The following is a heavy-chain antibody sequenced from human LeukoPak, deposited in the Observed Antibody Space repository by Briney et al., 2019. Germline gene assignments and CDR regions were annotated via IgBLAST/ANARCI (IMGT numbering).Heavy chain of an antibody. CDR1: AFTFSSYW. Sequence: GRSLRLSCAASAFTFSSYWMTWVSQAPGKGLEWEAKIKQDGSEKYYVDSVKGRFTISRDNAKNSLYLQMNSLGAEDTAVYYCARRGTSSSWAQFVYWGQGTLVTVSS. V-gene: IGHV3-7*05. CDR3: ARRGTSSSWAQFVY. J-gene: IGHJ4*02. D-gene: IGHD6-13*01. CDR2: IKQDGSEK.